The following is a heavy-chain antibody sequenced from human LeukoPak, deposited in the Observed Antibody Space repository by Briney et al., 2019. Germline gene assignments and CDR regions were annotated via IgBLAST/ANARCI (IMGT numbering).Heavy chain of an antibody. Sequence: GGSLRLSCAASGFTFSSYAMSWVRQAPGKGLEWVLAISGSGGSTYYADSVKGRFTISRDNSKNTLYLQMNSLRAEDTAVYYCANWQAGGSSWNYFDYWGQGTLVTVSS. CDR2: ISGSGGST. D-gene: IGHD6-13*01. J-gene: IGHJ4*02. CDR3: ANWQAGGSSWNYFDY. V-gene: IGHV3-23*01. CDR1: GFTFSSYA.